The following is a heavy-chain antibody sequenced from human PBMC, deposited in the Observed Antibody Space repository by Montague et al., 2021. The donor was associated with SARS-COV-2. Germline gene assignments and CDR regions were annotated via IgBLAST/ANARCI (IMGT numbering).Heavy chain of an antibody. CDR2: IHHGGST. Sequence: SETLSLTCAVHGGSFSTYSWNWIRQPPGKGLEWIGEIHHGGSTNYNPSLKSRVTISADTSKNQFSLKLTSVAAADTAVYYCARLGDGVVPSPILGVGPSYSYYDMDVWGKGTTVTVSS. V-gene: IGHV4-34*01. CDR1: GGSFSTYS. D-gene: IGHD3-10*01. CDR3: ARLGDGVVPSPILGVGPSYSYYDMDV. J-gene: IGHJ6*03.